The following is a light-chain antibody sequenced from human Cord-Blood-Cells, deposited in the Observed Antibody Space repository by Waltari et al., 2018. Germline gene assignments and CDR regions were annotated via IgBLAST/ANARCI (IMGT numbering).Light chain of an antibody. CDR3: SSYTSSSTLVV. Sequence: QSALTQPASVSGSPGQSITISCTGPSSDVGGYNNVSWYQQHPGKAPKLMIYDVSNRPSGVSNRFSGSKSGNTASLTIFGLQAEDEADYYCSSYTSSSTLVVFGGGTKLTVL. V-gene: IGLV2-14*01. CDR1: SSDVGGYNN. J-gene: IGLJ2*01. CDR2: DVS.